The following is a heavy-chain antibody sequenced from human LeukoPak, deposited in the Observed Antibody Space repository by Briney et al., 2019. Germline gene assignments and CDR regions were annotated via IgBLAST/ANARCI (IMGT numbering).Heavy chain of an antibody. CDR1: GYTLTELS. J-gene: IGHJ6*03. Sequence: ASVKVSCKVSGYTLTELSIHWVRQAPGKGLEWMGSFDPEDGETIYTQKFQGRVTMTEDTSTDTAYMELSSLRSEDTAVYYCVGSPYYYYYMDVWGKGTTVTVSS. D-gene: IGHD1-26*01. CDR2: FDPEDGET. CDR3: VGSPYYYYYMDV. V-gene: IGHV1-24*01.